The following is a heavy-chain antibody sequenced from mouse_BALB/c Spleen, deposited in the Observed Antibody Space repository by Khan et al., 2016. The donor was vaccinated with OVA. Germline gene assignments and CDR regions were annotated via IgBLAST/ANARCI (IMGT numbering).Heavy chain of an antibody. CDR3: ARDGSRYNYAMDY. Sequence: EVQLVESGPGLVKPSQSLSLTCTVTGYSITSDYAWNWIRQFPGNNLEGMGNITYSGGTTYNPALKSRISITRYTSKNQFFLQLNSVTTEDTATYYCARDGSRYNYAMDYWGQGTSVTVSS. J-gene: IGHJ4*01. D-gene: IGHD2-3*01. CDR1: GYSITSDYA. CDR2: ITYSGGT. V-gene: IGHV3-2*02.